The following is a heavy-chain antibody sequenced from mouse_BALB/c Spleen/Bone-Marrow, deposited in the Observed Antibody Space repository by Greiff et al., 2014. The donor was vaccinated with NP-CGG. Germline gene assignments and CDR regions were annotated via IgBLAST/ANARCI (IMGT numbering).Heavy chain of an antibody. D-gene: IGHD2-14*01. CDR1: GFNIKDTY. J-gene: IGHJ3*01. V-gene: IGHV14-3*02. CDR3: AYYRYDEGGFSF. Sequence: VQLQQSGAELVKPGASVKLSCTASGFNIKDTYMHWVKQRPEQGLEWIVGIDPANGNTKYDPKFQGKATIIADTSSNTAYLQLSSLTSEDTAVYYCAYYRYDEGGFSFWGQGTLVTVSA. CDR2: IDPANGNT.